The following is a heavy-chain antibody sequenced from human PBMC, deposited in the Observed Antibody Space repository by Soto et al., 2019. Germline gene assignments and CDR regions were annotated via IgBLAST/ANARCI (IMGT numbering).Heavy chain of an antibody. CDR2: IGTSETIR. D-gene: IGHD3-3*01. J-gene: IGHJ6*04. Sequence: EVQLEESGGGLVQPGGSLRLSCAASGFTFSSYEMNWVRQVPGKGLQWVSYIGTSETIRYYADSVKGRFTISRDNAKNSLYLQVNRRRADDTAIYYCARDTLTLFCGGRDNVYYGMDVWGGGITVTVSS. V-gene: IGHV3-48*03. CDR3: ARDTLTLFCGGRDNVYYGMDV. CDR1: GFTFSSYE.